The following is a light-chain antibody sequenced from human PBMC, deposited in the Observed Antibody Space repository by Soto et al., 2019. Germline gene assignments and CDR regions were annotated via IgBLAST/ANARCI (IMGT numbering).Light chain of an antibody. CDR2: DAS. CDR3: QQRSNWPPALT. Sequence: EIVLTQSPATLSLSPGERATLSCRASQSVSSYLAWYQQKPGQATRLLIYDASNRATGIPARFSGSGSGTDFPLTISSLEPEDFAVYYCQQRSNWPPALTFGGGTKVEIK. J-gene: IGKJ4*01. V-gene: IGKV3-11*01. CDR1: QSVSSY.